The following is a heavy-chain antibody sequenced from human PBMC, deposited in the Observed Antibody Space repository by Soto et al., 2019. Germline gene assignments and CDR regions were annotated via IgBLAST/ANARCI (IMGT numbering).Heavy chain of an antibody. CDR3: AKDRYGSGSYLPSY. J-gene: IGHJ4*02. Sequence: GGSLRLSCAASGFTFSSYAMHWVRQAPGKGLEWVAVISYDGSNKYYADSVKGRFTISRDNSKNTLYLQMNSLRAEDTAVYYCAKDRYGSGSYLPSYWGQGTLVTVSS. D-gene: IGHD3-10*01. CDR1: GFTFSSYA. CDR2: ISYDGSNK. V-gene: IGHV3-30*04.